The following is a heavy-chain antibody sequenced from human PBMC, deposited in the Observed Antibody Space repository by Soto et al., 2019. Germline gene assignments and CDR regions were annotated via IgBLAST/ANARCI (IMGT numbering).Heavy chain of an antibody. Sequence: SETLSLTCTVSGGSISSYYWSWIRQPPGKGLEWIGYIYYSGSTNYNPSLKSRVTISVDTSKNQFSLKLSSVTAADTAVYYCARDETGELLFDYWGQGTLVTVS. J-gene: IGHJ4*02. D-gene: IGHD1-26*01. CDR3: ARDETGELLFDY. CDR2: IYYSGST. V-gene: IGHV4-59*01. CDR1: GGSISSYY.